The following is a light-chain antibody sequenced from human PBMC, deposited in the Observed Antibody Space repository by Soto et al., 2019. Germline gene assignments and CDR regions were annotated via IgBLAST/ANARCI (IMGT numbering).Light chain of an antibody. CDR1: QSVPKNF. Sequence: EILLTQSPGTLSLSPGKRATLSCRASQSVPKNFLAWYQQEPGQAPRLLIYGPSSRATGIPDRFSGSGSGTDITLTISRLEPEDFAVYYCHQYATSPQTFGQGTKVEIK. CDR3: HQYATSPQT. J-gene: IGKJ1*01. CDR2: GPS. V-gene: IGKV3-20*01.